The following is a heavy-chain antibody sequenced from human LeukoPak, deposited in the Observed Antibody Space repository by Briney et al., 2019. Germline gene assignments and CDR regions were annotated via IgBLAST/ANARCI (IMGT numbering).Heavy chain of an antibody. J-gene: IGHJ4*02. CDR3: ARVHSSSSGVDY. CDR1: GGTFSSYA. D-gene: IGHD6-13*01. V-gene: IGHV1-69*13. Sequence: SVKVSCKASGGTFSSYAISWVRQAPGQGLEWMGGIIPILGTANYAQKFQGRVTITADESTSTAYMELSSLGSEDTAVYYCARVHSSSSGVDYWGQGTLVTVSS. CDR2: IIPILGTA.